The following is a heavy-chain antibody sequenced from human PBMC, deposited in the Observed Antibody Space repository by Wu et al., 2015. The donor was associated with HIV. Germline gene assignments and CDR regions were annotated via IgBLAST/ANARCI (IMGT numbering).Heavy chain of an antibody. CDR2: ISAYNGNT. V-gene: IGHV1-18*01. D-gene: IGHD5-18*01. J-gene: IGHJ6*03. Sequence: VQLVQSGAEVKKPGASVKVSCKASGYTFTSYGISWVRQAPGQGLEWMGWISAYNGNTNYAQKLQGRVTMTTDTSTSTAYMELSSLRSEDTAVYYCASTAMVTSYYYYYMDVVGTNGTTVTVSS. CDR1: GYTFTSYG. CDR3: ASTAMVTSYYYYYMDV.